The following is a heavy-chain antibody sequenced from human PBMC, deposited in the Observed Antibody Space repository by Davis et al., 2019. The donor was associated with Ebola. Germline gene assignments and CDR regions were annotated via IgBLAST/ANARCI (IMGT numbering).Heavy chain of an antibody. V-gene: IGHV1-2*06. J-gene: IGHJ4*02. CDR2: INPNSGGT. D-gene: IGHD2-15*01. Sequence: ASVKVSCKASGYRFTSYDTNWVRQATGQGLEWMGRINPNSGGTNYAQKFQGRVTMTRDTSISTAYMELSRLRSDDTAVYYCARGNFWDIVVVVAVSPLDYWGQGTLVTVSS. CDR3: ARGNFWDIVVVVAVSPLDY. CDR1: GYRFTSYD.